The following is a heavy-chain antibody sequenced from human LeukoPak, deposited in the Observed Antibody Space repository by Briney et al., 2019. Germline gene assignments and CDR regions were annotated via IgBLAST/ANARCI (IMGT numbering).Heavy chain of an antibody. J-gene: IGHJ6*02. V-gene: IGHV3-23*01. Sequence: GRSLRLSCAVSRFTFSIYAMSWVRHAPGKGLEWVSANSGSGGSTYYADSVKGRFTISRDISKNTLYLQMNCLRAEDTAVYYCAIAPPSSCSYYYGMDVWGQGTTVTVSS. CDR1: RFTFSIYA. D-gene: IGHD6-13*01. CDR3: AIAPPSSCSYYYGMDV. CDR2: NSGSGGST.